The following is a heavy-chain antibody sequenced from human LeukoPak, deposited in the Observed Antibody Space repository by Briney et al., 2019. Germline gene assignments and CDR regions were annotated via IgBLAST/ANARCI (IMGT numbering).Heavy chain of an antibody. J-gene: IGHJ5*02. CDR2: IYYSGST. D-gene: IGHD2-2*02. CDR3: ARLVVVPAAIRGSWSNWFDP. Sequence: PSETLSLTCTVSGGSISSYYWSWIRQPPGKGLEWIGYIYYSGSTNYNPSLKSRVTISVDTSKNQFSLKLSSVTAADTAVYYCARLVVVPAAIRGSWSNWFDPWGQGTLVTVSS. V-gene: IGHV4-59*08. CDR1: GGSISSYY.